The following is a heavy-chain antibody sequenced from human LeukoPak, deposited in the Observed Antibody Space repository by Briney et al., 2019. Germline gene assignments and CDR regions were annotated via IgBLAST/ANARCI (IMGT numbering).Heavy chain of an antibody. CDR3: ARGRDREYYDFWSGLNQNYFDY. CDR1: GGSFSGYY. J-gene: IGHJ4*02. CDR2: INHSGST. D-gene: IGHD3-3*01. Sequence: PSETLSLTCAVYGGSFSGYYWSWIRQPPGKGLEWIGEINHSGSTNYNPSLKSRVTISVDTSKNQFSLKLSSVTAADTAVYYCARGRDREYYDFWSGLNQNYFDYWGQGTLVTVSS. V-gene: IGHV4-34*01.